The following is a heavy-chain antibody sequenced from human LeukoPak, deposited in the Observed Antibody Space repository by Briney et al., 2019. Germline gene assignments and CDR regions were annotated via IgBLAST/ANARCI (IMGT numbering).Heavy chain of an antibody. J-gene: IGHJ4*02. D-gene: IGHD1-1*01. CDR3: TRYNVGFES. V-gene: IGHV3-23*01. Sequence: AGGTLRLSCAASGFTFSSHGMNWVRQAPGRGLEWVSGISPSGDILYYADSVKGQFTISRDNSKNTVYLQMNSLKTEDTAVYYCTRYNVGFESWGQGTLVTVSS. CDR2: ISPSGDIL. CDR1: GFTFSSHG.